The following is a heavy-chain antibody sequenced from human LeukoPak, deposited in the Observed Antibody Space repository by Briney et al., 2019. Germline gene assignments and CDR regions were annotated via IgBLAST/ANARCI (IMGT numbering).Heavy chain of an antibody. J-gene: IGHJ6*02. CDR2: INHSGST. D-gene: IGHD3-10*01. CDR3: ARVRTRYGSGSYYYCGMDV. V-gene: IGHV4-34*01. Sequence: PSETLSLTCAVYGGSFSGYYWSWIRQPPGKGLEWIGEINHSGSTNYNPSLKSRVTISVDTSKNQFSLKLSSVTAADTAVYYCARVRTRYGSGSYYYCGMDVWGQGTTVTVSS. CDR1: GGSFSGYY.